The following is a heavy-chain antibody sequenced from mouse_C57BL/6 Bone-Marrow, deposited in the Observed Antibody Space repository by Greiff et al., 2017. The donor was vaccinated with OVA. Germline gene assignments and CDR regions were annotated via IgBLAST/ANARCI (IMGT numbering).Heavy chain of an antibody. J-gene: IGHJ2*01. CDR3: AGLYYGYDEDYFDY. D-gene: IGHD2-2*01. CDR1: GYTFTDYY. Sequence: VQLQQSGPELVKPGASVKISCKASGYTFTDYYMNWVKQSHGKSLEWIGDINPNNGGTSYNQKFKGKATLTVDKSSSTAYMELRSLTSEDSAVYYCAGLYYGYDEDYFDYWGQGTTLTVSS. CDR2: INPNNGGT. V-gene: IGHV1-26*01.